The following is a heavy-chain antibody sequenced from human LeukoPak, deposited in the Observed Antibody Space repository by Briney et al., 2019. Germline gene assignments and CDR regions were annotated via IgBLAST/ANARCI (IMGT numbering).Heavy chain of an antibody. D-gene: IGHD5-18*01. CDR3: ANHRGYSSDGMDV. CDR2: ISGSGAST. V-gene: IGHV3-23*01. J-gene: IGHJ6*02. CDR1: GFTFSTYA. Sequence: PGGSLRLSCAASGFTFSTYAMSWVRQAPGKGLEWVSVISGSGASTYYADSVKGRFTISRDNSKNTLYLQMNSLRAEDTALYYCANHRGYSSDGMDVWGPGTTVTVSS.